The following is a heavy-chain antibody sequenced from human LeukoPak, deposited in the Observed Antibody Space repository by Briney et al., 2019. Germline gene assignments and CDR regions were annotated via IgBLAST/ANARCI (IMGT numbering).Heavy chain of an antibody. CDR3: ARLKGWYSYMDV. J-gene: IGHJ6*03. D-gene: IGHD6-19*01. V-gene: IGHV1-58*02. Sequence: SVKVSCKASGFTFSTSAMQWVRQARGQRLEWIGWIVVGSGKTNYAQKFHERVTITRDMSTSTAYMELSSLRSEDTAVYYCARLKGWYSYMDVWGKGTTVTVSS. CDR2: IVVGSGKT. CDR1: GFTFSTSA.